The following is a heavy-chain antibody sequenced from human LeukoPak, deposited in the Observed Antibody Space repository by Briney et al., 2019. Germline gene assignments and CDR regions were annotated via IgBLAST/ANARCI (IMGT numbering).Heavy chain of an antibody. CDR1: GSTFSNFA. CDR3: AKLIPQTGC. J-gene: IGHJ4*02. D-gene: IGHD1-1*01. V-gene: IGHV3-23*01. Sequence: GGSLRLSCAASGSTFSNFAMGWVRQAPGKGLEWVSSISDSGGSTYYADSVRGRFTISRDNSKNTLYLQMNSLRAEDTALYYCAKLIPQTGCWGQGTLVTVSS. CDR2: ISDSGGST.